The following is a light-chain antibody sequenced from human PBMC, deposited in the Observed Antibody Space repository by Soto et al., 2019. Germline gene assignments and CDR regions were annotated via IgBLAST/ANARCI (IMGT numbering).Light chain of an antibody. Sequence: QSALTQPASVSGSPGQSITISCTGTSSDVGAYNYVSWYQRHPGTAPKLIIYDVTLRPSGVSNRFSGSKSGNTASLTISGLQAEDEADFYCSSYTSSSTLVVFGGGTKLTVL. CDR1: SSDVGAYNY. V-gene: IGLV2-14*03. J-gene: IGLJ2*01. CDR2: DVT. CDR3: SSYTSSSTLVV.